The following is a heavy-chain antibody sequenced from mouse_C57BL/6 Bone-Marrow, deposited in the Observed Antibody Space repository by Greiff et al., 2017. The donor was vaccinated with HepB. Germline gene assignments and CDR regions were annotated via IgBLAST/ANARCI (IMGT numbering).Heavy chain of an antibody. CDR1: GYTFTSYW. CDR2: INPSSGYT. J-gene: IGHJ2*01. D-gene: IGHD1-1*01. V-gene: IGHV1-7*01. Sequence: QVHVKQSGAELAKPGASVKLSCKASGYTFTSYWMHWVKQRPGQGLEWIGYINPSSGYTKYNQKFKDKATLTADKSSSTAYMQLSSLTYEDSAVYYCAREDYVSRYSFDYWGQGTTLTVSS. CDR3: AREDYVSRYSFDY.